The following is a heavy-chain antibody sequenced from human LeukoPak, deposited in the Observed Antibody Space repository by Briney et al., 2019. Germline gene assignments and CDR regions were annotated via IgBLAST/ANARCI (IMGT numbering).Heavy chain of an antibody. J-gene: IGHJ4*02. V-gene: IGHV4-30-2*01. D-gene: IGHD4/OR15-4a*01. CDR1: GGSISSGGYS. CDR3: ARAEPGAAPFDY. CDR2: IYHSGST. Sequence: SETLSLTCTVSGGSISSGGYSWSWIRQPPGKGLEWIGYIYHSGSTYYNPSLKSRVTISVDRSKNQFSLKLSSVTAADTAVYYCARAEPGAAPFDYWGQGTLVTVSS.